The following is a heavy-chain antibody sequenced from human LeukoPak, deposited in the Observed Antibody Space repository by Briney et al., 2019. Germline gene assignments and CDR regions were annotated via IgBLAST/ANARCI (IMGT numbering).Heavy chain of an antibody. Sequence: PGGSLRLSRVASGFTFDDYWMHWVRQIPGKGLVWISDINTDGSRTRYANSVRGRFTISRDNAKNTVYLQMNSLRADDTGIFYCLRGELTPGVGYWGQGTLVTVSS. CDR3: LRGELTPGVGY. D-gene: IGHD1-1*01. V-gene: IGHV3-74*01. CDR1: GFTFDDYW. J-gene: IGHJ4*02. CDR2: INTDGSRT.